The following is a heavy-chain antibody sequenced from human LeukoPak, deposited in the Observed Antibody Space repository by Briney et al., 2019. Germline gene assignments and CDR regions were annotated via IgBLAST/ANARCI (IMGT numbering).Heavy chain of an antibody. CDR1: GFTFSSYW. J-gene: IGHJ4*02. V-gene: IGHV3-74*01. CDR2: MNSDGSIT. CDR3: AKGYDYRSGAGSFDY. Sequence: RGSLSLSCAASGFTFSSYWMHWVRQAPGKGLVWVSHMNSDGSITRYADSVKGRFTISRDNAKNTLYLQMNSLRAEDTAVYYCAKGYDYRSGAGSFDYWGQG. D-gene: IGHD3-10*01.